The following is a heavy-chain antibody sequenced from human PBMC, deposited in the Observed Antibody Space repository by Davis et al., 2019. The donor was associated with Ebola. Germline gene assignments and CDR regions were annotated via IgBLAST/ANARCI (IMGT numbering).Heavy chain of an antibody. CDR1: GGTFSSYA. CDR2: INPSGGST. D-gene: IGHD7-27*01. J-gene: IGHJ4*02. V-gene: IGHV1-46*01. Sequence: ASVKVSCKASGGTFSSYAISWVRQAPGQGLEWMGIINPSGGSTSYAQKFQGRVTMTRDTSTSTAYMELSSLRSEDTAVYYCARDLGLPGDYWGQGTLVTVSS. CDR3: ARDLGLPGDY.